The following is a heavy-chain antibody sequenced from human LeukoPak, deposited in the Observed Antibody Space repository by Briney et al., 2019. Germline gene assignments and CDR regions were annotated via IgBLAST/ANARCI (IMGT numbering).Heavy chain of an antibody. Sequence: SETLSLTCTVSGGSIGSGDYYWSWIRQPPGKGLEWIGYIYYSGSTYYNPSLKSRVTISVDTSKNQFSLKLSSVTAADTAVYYCASFRTFSYYYDSSGSSYFDYWGQGTLVTVSS. J-gene: IGHJ4*02. V-gene: IGHV4-30-4*01. CDR1: GGSIGSGDYY. CDR2: IYYSGST. CDR3: ASFRTFSYYYDSSGSSYFDY. D-gene: IGHD3-22*01.